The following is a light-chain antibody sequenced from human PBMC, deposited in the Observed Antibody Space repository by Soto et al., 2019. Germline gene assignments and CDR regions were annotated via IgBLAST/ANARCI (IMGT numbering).Light chain of an antibody. V-gene: IGKV3-15*01. CDR3: QQYNDWPLT. J-gene: IGKJ4*01. CDR2: GAS. Sequence: ELVMTLSPATLSVSPGERATLSCRAGQSVSNNLAWYQQKPGQAPRLLIYGASTRATGIPARFSGSGSGTEFTLTISSLQSEDFAVYYCQQYNDWPLTFGGGTKVDIK. CDR1: QSVSNN.